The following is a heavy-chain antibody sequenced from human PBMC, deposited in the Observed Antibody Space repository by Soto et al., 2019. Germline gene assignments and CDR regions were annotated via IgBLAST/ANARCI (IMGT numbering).Heavy chain of an antibody. Sequence: AXXTLCVRCSVAGGSSVTNGDFWSCIRQPPGKGMEWXGNIPXSGNTSKNPSXXTRITMSXXTSKNKFSLNLRSVFSADTAMYYCAQYYATSAYWGQGALVTVSS. J-gene: IGHJ4*02. CDR1: GGSSVTNGDF. CDR2: IPXSGNT. D-gene: IGHD2-8*01. V-gene: IGHV4-39*01. CDR3: AQYYATSAY.